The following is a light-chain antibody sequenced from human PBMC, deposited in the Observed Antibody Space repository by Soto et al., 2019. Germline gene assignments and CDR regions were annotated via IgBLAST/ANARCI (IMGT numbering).Light chain of an antibody. J-gene: IGLJ1*01. CDR2: DVS. Sequence: QSVLTQPASVSGSPGQSITISCTGTSSDVGGYNYVSWYQQHPGKAPKFMIYDVSNRPSGVSNRFSGSKSGNTASLTISGLQAEDEADYYCCQYTTSNTRQIVFGTGTKVTVL. CDR3: CQYTTSNTRQIV. V-gene: IGLV2-14*01. CDR1: SSDVGGYNY.